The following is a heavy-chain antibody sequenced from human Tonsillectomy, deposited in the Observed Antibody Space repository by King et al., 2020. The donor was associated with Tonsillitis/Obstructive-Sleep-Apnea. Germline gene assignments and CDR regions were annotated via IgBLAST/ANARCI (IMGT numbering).Heavy chain of an antibody. Sequence: QLVQSGAEVKKPGESLKISCKVSGYKFTNFWIGWVRQMPGKGLEWMGVIYPGDSDTRYSPSFQGQVTISVDKSIGTAYPQWSGLKASDTATYYCARQVAGYYFFDHWGQGTLVTVSS. D-gene: IGHD5-18*01. CDR2: IYPGDSDT. CDR3: ARQVAGYYFFDH. CDR1: GYKFTNFW. V-gene: IGHV5-51*01. J-gene: IGHJ4*02.